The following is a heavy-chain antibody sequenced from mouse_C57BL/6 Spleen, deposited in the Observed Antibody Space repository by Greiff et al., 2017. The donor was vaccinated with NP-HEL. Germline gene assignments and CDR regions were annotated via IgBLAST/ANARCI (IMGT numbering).Heavy chain of an antibody. Sequence: EVMLVESGGGLVKPGGSLKLSCAASGFTFSDYGMHWVRQAPEKGLEWVAYISSGSSTIYYADTVKGRFTISRDNAKNTLFLQMTSLRSEDTAMYYCARIPYGNYSYAMDYWGQGTSVTVSS. V-gene: IGHV5-17*01. J-gene: IGHJ4*01. D-gene: IGHD2-1*01. CDR3: ARIPYGNYSYAMDY. CDR1: GFTFSDYG. CDR2: ISSGSSTI.